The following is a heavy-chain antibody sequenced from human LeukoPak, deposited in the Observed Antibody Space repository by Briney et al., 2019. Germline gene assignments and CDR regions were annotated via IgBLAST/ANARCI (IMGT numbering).Heavy chain of an antibody. D-gene: IGHD3-3*01. CDR1: GFTFSSYG. V-gene: IGHV3-33*01. Sequence: GESLKISCAASGFTFSSYGMHWVRQAPGKGLEWVAVIWYDGSNKYYADSVKGRFTISRDNSKNTLYLQMNSLRAEDTAVYYCARDSSYDFWSGYYYYYSMDVWGQGTTVTVSS. CDR2: IWYDGSNK. J-gene: IGHJ6*02. CDR3: ARDSSYDFWSGYYYYYSMDV.